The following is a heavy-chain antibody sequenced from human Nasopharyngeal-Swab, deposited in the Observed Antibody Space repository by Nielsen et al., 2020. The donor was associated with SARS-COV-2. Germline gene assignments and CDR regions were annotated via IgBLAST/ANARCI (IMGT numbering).Heavy chain of an antibody. V-gene: IGHV3-7*05. CDR1: GFTFSSYW. CDR2: IKQDGSEK. Sequence: GESLKISCAASGFTFSSYWMSWVRQAPGKGLEWVANIKQDGSEKYYVDSVKGRFTISRDNAKNSLYLQMNSLRAEDTDVYYCARPGSYYYGSGSSVGPYFDYWGQGTLVTVSS. J-gene: IGHJ4*02. D-gene: IGHD3-10*01. CDR3: ARPGSYYYGSGSSVGPYFDY.